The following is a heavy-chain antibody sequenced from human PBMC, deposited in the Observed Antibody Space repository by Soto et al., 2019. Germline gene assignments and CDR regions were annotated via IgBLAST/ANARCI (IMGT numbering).Heavy chain of an antibody. CDR3: ARDRRHSQLDPTLAY. Sequence: GGSLRLSCAASGFIFSTYGMHWVRQAPGKGLEWVAVIWYDGTNKYYADSVKGRFTISRDNSNNTLFLQMNSLRAEDTAVYYCARDRRHSQLDPTLAYWGQGTLVTVSS. D-gene: IGHD1-1*01. V-gene: IGHV3-33*01. CDR1: GFIFSTYG. CDR2: IWYDGTNK. J-gene: IGHJ4*02.